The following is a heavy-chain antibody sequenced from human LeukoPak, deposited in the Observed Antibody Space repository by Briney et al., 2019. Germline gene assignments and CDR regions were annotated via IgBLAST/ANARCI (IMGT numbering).Heavy chain of an antibody. D-gene: IGHD2-15*01. CDR2: ISGSGGTT. CDR1: GFTFSSYA. Sequence: GGSLRLSCAASGFTFSSYAMSWVRQAPGKGLEWVSAISGSGGTTYYADSVKGRFTISRDNSKNTLYLQMNSLRAEDTAVYYCAKLKEGWWRAFDILGQGTMVTVSS. CDR3: AKLKEGWWRAFDI. J-gene: IGHJ3*02. V-gene: IGHV3-23*01.